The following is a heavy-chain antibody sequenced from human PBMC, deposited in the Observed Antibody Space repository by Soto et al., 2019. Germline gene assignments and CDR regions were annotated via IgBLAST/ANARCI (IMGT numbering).Heavy chain of an antibody. Sequence: GGSLRLSCSASGFAFSSYAMHWVRQAPGKGLEYVSAISSNGGSTYYADSVKGRFTISRDNSKNTLYLQMSSLRAEDTAVYYCVKEPKWQWLVKTEDFDYWGQGTLVTGSS. CDR3: VKEPKWQWLVKTEDFDY. D-gene: IGHD6-19*01. CDR1: GFAFSSYA. CDR2: ISSNGGST. V-gene: IGHV3-64D*08. J-gene: IGHJ4*02.